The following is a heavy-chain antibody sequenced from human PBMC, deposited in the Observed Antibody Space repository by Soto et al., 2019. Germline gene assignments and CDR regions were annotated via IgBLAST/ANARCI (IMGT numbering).Heavy chain of an antibody. CDR1: GFTFSSYW. V-gene: IGHV3-7*01. CDR3: ARDRGTEPELSLIHWFDP. D-gene: IGHD3-16*02. CDR2: IKQDGSEK. J-gene: IGHJ5*02. Sequence: PGGSLRLSCAASGFTFSSYWMSWVRQAPGKGLEWVANIKQDGSEKYYVDSVKGRFTISRDNAKNSLYLQMNSLRAEDTAVYYCARDRGTEPELSLIHWFDPWGQGTLVTVSS.